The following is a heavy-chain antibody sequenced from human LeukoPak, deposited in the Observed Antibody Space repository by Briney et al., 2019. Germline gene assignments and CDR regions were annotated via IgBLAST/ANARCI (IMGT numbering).Heavy chain of an antibody. J-gene: IGHJ4*02. Sequence: GGSLRLSCVASGFTLSRYWMHWVRQVPGKGLEWVSRINEDASTITYANSVKGRFTISRDNAKNTLYLQMNSLRAEDTAVYFCVRDLILVWTPGDDFDHWGQGTLVTVSS. CDR1: GFTLSRYW. D-gene: IGHD3-16*01. CDR3: VRDLILVWTPGDDFDH. V-gene: IGHV3-74*03. CDR2: INEDASTI.